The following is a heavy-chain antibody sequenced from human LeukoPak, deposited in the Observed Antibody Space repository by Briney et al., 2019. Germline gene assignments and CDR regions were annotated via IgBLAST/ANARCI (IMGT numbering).Heavy chain of an antibody. CDR2: INPNSGGT. D-gene: IGHD6-13*01. CDR1: GYTFTGYY. Sequence: ASVKLSCKASGYTFTGYYMHWVRQAPGQGLGWMGWINPNSGGTNYAQKFQGRVTMTGDTSISTAYMELSRLRSDDTAVYYCARVAIFGGSVAAADYWGQGTLVTVSS. V-gene: IGHV1-2*02. CDR3: ARVAIFGGSVAAADY. J-gene: IGHJ4*02.